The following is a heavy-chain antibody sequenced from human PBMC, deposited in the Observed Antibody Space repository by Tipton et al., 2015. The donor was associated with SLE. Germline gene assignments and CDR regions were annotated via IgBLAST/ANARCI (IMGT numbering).Heavy chain of an antibody. CDR1: GFTFSNAW. J-gene: IGHJ4*02. V-gene: IGHV3-15*01. CDR3: ATSLLAGIDY. Sequence: SLRLSCAASGFTFSNAWMSWVRQAPGKGLEWVGRIKSKTDGGTTDYAAPVKGRFTISRDNSKNTLYLQMNSLRGEDTAVYYCATSLLAGIDYWGQGTLVTVSS. D-gene: IGHD3-10*01. CDR2: IKSKTDGGTT.